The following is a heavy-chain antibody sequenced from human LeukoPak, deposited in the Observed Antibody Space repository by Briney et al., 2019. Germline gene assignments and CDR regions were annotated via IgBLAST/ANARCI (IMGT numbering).Heavy chain of an antibody. D-gene: IGHD3-10*01. CDR2: IVVGSGNT. Sequence: ASVKVSCKASGFTFTSSAVQWVRQARGQRLEWIGWIVVGSGNTNYAQKFQERVTITRDMSTSTAYMELSSMRSADTAVYYCAADAGHGSGDHRLDAFDIWGEGTMVSVSS. J-gene: IGHJ3*02. CDR3: AADAGHGSGDHRLDAFDI. V-gene: IGHV1-58*01. CDR1: GFTFTSSA.